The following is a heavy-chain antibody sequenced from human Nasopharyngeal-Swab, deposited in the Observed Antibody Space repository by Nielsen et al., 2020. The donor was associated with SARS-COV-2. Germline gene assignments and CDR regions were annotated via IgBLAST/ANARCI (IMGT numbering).Heavy chain of an antibody. CDR1: GFTFSSYW. CDR2: IKRDGSEK. V-gene: IGHV3-7*01. J-gene: IGHJ4*01. D-gene: IGHD3-16*02. CDR3: AREWEAYGCLWGNYRYTIFDY. Sequence: GASLKISCAASGFTFSSYWMSWVRQAPGKGLEWVANIKRDGSEKYYADSVKGRFTVSRDNAKSSLYLQMNSLRAEDTAVYYCAREWEAYGCLWGNYRYTIFDYWGQGTLVTVSS.